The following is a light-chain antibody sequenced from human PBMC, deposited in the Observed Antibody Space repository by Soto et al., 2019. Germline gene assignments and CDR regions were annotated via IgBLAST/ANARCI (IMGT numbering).Light chain of an antibody. CDR1: QSVRNNY. Sequence: EVVLTQSPGTLSLSPGERATLSCRASQSVRNNYLAWYQQKPGQSPKLLIFGSSDRATGIPDRFSGSGSGTDFTLTISSLEPEDFAVYYCQQYGSSPPYTVGQGTQLEIK. V-gene: IGKV3-20*01. CDR3: QQYGSSPPYT. CDR2: GSS. J-gene: IGKJ2*01.